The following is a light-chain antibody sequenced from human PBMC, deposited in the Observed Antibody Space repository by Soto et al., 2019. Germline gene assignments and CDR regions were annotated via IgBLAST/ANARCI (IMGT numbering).Light chain of an antibody. CDR2: AAS. V-gene: IGKV1-39*01. Sequence: DIQMTQSPSSLSASVGDRVSVTCRASQSISTFLNWYQQRPGEAPKLLIYAASSLQSGVPSRFSGSGSGADFTLTIGSLQPEDFATYYCQQSYTTPRTFRQGTKVDVK. CDR1: QSISTF. J-gene: IGKJ1*01. CDR3: QQSYTTPRT.